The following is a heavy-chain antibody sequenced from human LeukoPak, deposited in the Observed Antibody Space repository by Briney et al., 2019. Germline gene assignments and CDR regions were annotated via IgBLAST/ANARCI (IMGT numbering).Heavy chain of an antibody. Sequence: GGSLRLSCAASGFTVSSNYMSWVRQAPGKGLGWVSVIYSGGSTYYADSVKGRFTISRDNSKNALYLQMNSLRAEDTAVYYCARERGYYDSSGYESVDYWGQGTLVTVSS. CDR3: ARERGYYDSSGYESVDY. CDR2: IYSGGST. D-gene: IGHD3-22*01. CDR1: GFTVSSNY. J-gene: IGHJ4*02. V-gene: IGHV3-66*02.